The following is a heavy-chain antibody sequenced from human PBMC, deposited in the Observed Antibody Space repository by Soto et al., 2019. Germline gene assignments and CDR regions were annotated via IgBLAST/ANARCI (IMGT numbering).Heavy chain of an antibody. D-gene: IGHD3-22*01. CDR2: IYYSGST. V-gene: IGHV4-59*01. J-gene: IGHJ4*02. Sequence: SETLSLTSTVSGGSISSYYWSWILQPPGKGLEWIGYIYYSGSTKYNPSLKSRVTISVDTSKNQFSLKLSSVTAADTAVFYCARVSRGYYYYLDYWGQGTVVTVSS. CDR1: GGSISSYY. CDR3: ARVSRGYYYYLDY.